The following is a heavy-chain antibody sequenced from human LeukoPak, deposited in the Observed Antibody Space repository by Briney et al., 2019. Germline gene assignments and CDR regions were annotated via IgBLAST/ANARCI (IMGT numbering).Heavy chain of an antibody. J-gene: IGHJ4*02. V-gene: IGHV4-59*01. CDR2: MYNSGST. CDR1: GGSISGSY. D-gene: IGHD6-13*01. CDR3: ARASRSSSPFDY. Sequence: SETLSLTCTVSGGSISGSYWSWIRQPPGKGLEWIAYMYNSGSTNYNPSLKSRVTISIDTSKNQFSLKLSSVTAADTAVYYCARASRSSSPFDYWGQGTLVTVSS.